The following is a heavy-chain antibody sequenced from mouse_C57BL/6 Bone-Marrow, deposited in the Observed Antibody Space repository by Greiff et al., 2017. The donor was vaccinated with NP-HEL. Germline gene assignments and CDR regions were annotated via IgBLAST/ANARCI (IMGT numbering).Heavy chain of an antibody. CDR3: ARSVYYYGSSHFDY. D-gene: IGHD1-1*01. CDR1: GYTFTSYG. J-gene: IGHJ2*01. CDR2: IYIGNGYT. V-gene: IGHV1-58*01. Sequence: EVQLVESGAELVRPGSSVKMSCKTSGYTFTSYGINWVKQRPGQGLEWIGYIYIGNGYTEYNEKFKGKATLTSDTSSSTAYMQLSSLTSEDSAIYFCARSVYYYGSSHFDYWGQGTTLTVSS.